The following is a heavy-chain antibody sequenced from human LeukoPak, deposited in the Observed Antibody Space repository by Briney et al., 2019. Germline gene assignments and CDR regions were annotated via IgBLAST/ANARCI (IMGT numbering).Heavy chain of an antibody. CDR2: ISYSANP. D-gene: IGHD3-10*01. J-gene: IGHJ3*02. CDR3: ARRETFEGRDESAFHM. V-gene: IGHV4-39*02. CDR1: GDSLSSGNYY. Sequence: SETLSLTCTVSGDSLSSGNYYWAWIRQPPGKGLEWMGSISYSANPHSNPSHKPRVTISVDTSKHHFSLKLRSVTGAHTAVYYCARRETFEGRDESAFHMWGEGTMLTV.